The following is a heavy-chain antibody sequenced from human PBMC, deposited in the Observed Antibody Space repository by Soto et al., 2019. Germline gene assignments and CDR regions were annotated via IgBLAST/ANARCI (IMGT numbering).Heavy chain of an antibody. J-gene: IGHJ6*02. Sequence: QVQLQQWGAGLLKPSETLSLTCAVYNGSFSGYYWSWVRQSPGKGLEWIGEITHSGSTNYSPFLRGRATISVDTSKNHFSLSLNSVTAADTGVYYFARVSCSGISCYLTRRYNYYVMDVWGQGTTVTVSS. CDR3: ARVSCSGISCYLTRRYNYYVMDV. V-gene: IGHV4-34*01. CDR1: NGSFSGYY. D-gene: IGHD2-15*01. CDR2: ITHSGST.